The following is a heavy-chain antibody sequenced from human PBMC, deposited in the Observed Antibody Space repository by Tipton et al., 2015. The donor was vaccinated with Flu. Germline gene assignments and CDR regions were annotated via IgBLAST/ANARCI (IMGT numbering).Heavy chain of an antibody. CDR3: ARSKDNYGDYDY. CDR2: LYHTGTT. Sequence: GLVKPSETLSLTCTVSGYSMISGYYWGWIRQPPGKGLEWIGSLYHTGTTNYNPSLRDRLTLSVDTATNQFSLNLRSVTAADTAIYYCARSKDNYGDYDYWGQGILVTISS. CDR1: GYSMISGYY. V-gene: IGHV4-38-2*02. J-gene: IGHJ4*02. D-gene: IGHD4-17*01.